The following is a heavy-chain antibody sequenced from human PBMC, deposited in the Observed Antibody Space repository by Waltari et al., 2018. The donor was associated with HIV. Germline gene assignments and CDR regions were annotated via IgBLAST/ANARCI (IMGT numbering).Heavy chain of an antibody. CDR1: GFIFNSYS. CDR2: ISSSCNFK. Sequence: EVQLVESGGGPVKPGESLRLSCVTSGFIFNSYSMNWVRQAPGRGPDGVSSISSSCNFKHYADSVKGRFTISRDNAENSLYLQMNGLRAEDTAIYYCARDSRGSTWSLNWFDPWGQGTLVTVSS. J-gene: IGHJ5*02. D-gene: IGHD6-6*01. V-gene: IGHV3-21*02. CDR3: ARDSRGSTWSLNWFDP.